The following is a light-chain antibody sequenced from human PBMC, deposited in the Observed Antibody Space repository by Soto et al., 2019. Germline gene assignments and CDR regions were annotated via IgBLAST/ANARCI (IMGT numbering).Light chain of an antibody. Sequence: EMVLTQSPGTLSLSPGERATLSCRASQSVSSNYLAWYQQKPGQAPRLLIYGASSRATGIPDRFSGSGSGTDFTLTISRLEPEDFAVYYCHQYVPSMLSFGQGNKLE. CDR3: HQYVPSMLS. V-gene: IGKV3-20*01. CDR2: GAS. J-gene: IGKJ2*01. CDR1: QSVSSNY.